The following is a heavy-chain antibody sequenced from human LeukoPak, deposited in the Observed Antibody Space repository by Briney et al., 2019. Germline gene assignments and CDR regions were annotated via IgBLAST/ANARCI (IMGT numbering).Heavy chain of an antibody. D-gene: IGHD1-14*01. V-gene: IGHV1-2*02. J-gene: IGHJ1*01. CDR3: ARSPGPRLEYFQH. Sequence: ASVKVSCKASGYTFTGYYMHWVRQAPGQGLEWMGWINPNSGGTNYAQRFQGRVTMTRDTSISTAYMELSRLGSDDTAVYYCARSPGPRLEYFQHWGQGTLVTVSS. CDR2: INPNSGGT. CDR1: GYTFTGYY.